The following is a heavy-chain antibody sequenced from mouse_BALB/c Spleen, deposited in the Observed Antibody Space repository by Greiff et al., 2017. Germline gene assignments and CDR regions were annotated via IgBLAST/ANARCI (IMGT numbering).Heavy chain of an antibody. CDR2: ISSGSSTI. Sequence: EVKLVESGGGLVQPGGSRKLSCAASGFTFSSFGMHWVRQAPEKGLEWVAYISSGSSTIYYADTVKGRFTISRDNPKNTLFLQMTSLRSEDTAMYYCARRAPFITTATYAMDYWGQGTSVTVSS. CDR1: GFTFSSFG. J-gene: IGHJ4*01. D-gene: IGHD1-2*01. V-gene: IGHV5-17*02. CDR3: ARRAPFITTATYAMDY.